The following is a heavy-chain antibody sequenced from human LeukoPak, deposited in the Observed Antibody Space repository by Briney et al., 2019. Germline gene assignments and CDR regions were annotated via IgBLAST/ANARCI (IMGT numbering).Heavy chain of an antibody. CDR3: ARTLNYLDCSGYYSYYFDY. Sequence: SQTLSLTCTVSGGSISSYYWSWIRQPPGKGLEWIGYIYYSGSTNYNPSLKSRVTISVDTSKNQFSLKLSSVTAADTAVYYCARTLNYLDCSGYYSYYFDYWGQGTLVTGSS. CDR1: GGSISSYY. J-gene: IGHJ4*01. CDR2: IYYSGST. D-gene: IGHD3-22*01. V-gene: IGHV4-59*01.